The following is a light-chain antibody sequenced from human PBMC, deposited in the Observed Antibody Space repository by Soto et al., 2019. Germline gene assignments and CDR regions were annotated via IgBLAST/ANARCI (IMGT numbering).Light chain of an antibody. V-gene: IGLV2-14*01. Sequence: QSVLTQPASVSGSPGQSITISCTGTSSDVGGCNCVSWYQQHPGKAPKLMIYEVSNRPSGVSNRFSGSKSGNTASLTISGLQAEDEADYYCSSYTSSSTLLYVFGTGTKVTVL. CDR2: EVS. CDR3: SSYTSSSTLLYV. CDR1: SSDVGGCNC. J-gene: IGLJ1*01.